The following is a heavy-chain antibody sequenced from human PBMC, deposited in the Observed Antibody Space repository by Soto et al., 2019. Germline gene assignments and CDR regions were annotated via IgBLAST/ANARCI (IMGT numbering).Heavy chain of an antibody. CDR1: GFTFSSYA. J-gene: IGHJ3*02. V-gene: IGHV3-30-3*01. D-gene: IGHD1-1*01. Sequence: QVQLVESGGGVVQPGRSLRLSCAASGFTFSSYAMHWVRQAPGKGLEWVAVISYDGSNKYYADSVKGRFTISRDNSKNTLYLQMNSLRAEDTAVYYCARDSVERDHDAFDIWGQGTMFTVSS. CDR3: ARDSVERDHDAFDI. CDR2: ISYDGSNK.